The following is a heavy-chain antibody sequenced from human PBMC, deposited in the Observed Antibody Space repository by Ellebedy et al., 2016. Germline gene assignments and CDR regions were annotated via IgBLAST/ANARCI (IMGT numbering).Heavy chain of an antibody. Sequence: GESLKISCAASGFTFSSYGMRWVRQAPGKGLEWVAVISYDGSNKYYADSVKGRFTISRDNSKNTLYLQMNSLRAEDTAVYYCAKDQYYDFWSGYLNVFDYWGQGTLVTVSS. J-gene: IGHJ4*02. CDR3: AKDQYYDFWSGYLNVFDY. D-gene: IGHD3-3*01. V-gene: IGHV3-30*18. CDR2: ISYDGSNK. CDR1: GFTFSSYG.